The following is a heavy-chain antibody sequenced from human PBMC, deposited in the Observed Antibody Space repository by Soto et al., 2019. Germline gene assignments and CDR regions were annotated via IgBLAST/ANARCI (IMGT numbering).Heavy chain of an antibody. V-gene: IGHV1-2*02. CDR3: AIRRRGYNYFDP. CDR2: INPNTGET. CDR1: GYTFTDYY. J-gene: IGHJ5*02. D-gene: IGHD3-22*01. Sequence: QVQLVQSGAEVKKPGASLRVSCKASGYTFTDYYIHWVRQAPEQGLEWMAWINPNTGETSYAQNFQGRVTVTMDTSISTAYMDLSRLRSDDTAVYYCAIRRRGYNYFDPWGQGTLVTVSS.